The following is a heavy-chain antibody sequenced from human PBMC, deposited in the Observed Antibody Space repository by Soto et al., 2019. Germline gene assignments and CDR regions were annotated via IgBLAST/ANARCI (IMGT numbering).Heavy chain of an antibody. CDR3: ARDLEQLPIDAFDI. Sequence: PGGSLRLSCAASGFTSSSYAMSWVRQAPGKGLEWVSAISSSGSNLYYADSVKGRFTISRDNAKNSLYLQMNSLRAEDTAVYYCARDLEQLPIDAFDIWGQGTMVTVSS. D-gene: IGHD6-6*01. CDR1: GFTSSSYA. J-gene: IGHJ3*02. CDR2: ISSSGSNL. V-gene: IGHV3-21*01.